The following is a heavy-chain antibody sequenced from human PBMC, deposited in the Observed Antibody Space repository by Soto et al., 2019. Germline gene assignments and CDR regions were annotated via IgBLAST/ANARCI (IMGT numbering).Heavy chain of an antibody. CDR3: VRDAGYSSGWFDR. V-gene: IGHV4-4*02. Sequence: SETLSLTCGVSGGSISTTHWWSWVRQPPGKGLEWIGEIYHSGTTNYTPSLKSRITISLDKSNSQFSLNLSSVTAADTAVYYCVRDAGYSSGWFDRWGQGTLVTVSS. J-gene: IGHJ5*02. CDR1: GGSISTTHW. D-gene: IGHD6-19*01. CDR2: IYHSGTT.